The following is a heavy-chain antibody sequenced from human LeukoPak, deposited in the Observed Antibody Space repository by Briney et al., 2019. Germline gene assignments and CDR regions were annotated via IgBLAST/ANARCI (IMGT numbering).Heavy chain of an antibody. J-gene: IGHJ6*02. CDR3: ARGLPQYYYYGMDV. Sequence: SETLSLTCTVSGGPISSYYWSWIRQPPGKGLEWIGYIYYSGSTNYNPSLKSRVTISVDTSKNQFSLKLSSVTAADTAVYYCARGLPQYYYYGMDVWGQGTTVTVSS. CDR2: IYYSGST. D-gene: IGHD5-18*01. V-gene: IGHV4-59*01. CDR1: GGPISSYY.